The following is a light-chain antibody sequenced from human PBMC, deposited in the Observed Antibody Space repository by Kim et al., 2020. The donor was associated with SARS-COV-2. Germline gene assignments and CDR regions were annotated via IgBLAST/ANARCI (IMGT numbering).Light chain of an antibody. Sequence: LFPGERATLSCRASQSVTSSDLAWYQQRPGQAPRLLIYGASSRATSIPDRFSGSGSGTDFTLTISRLEPEDFAVYYCQQYGSSPRTFGQGTKLEIK. CDR2: GAS. V-gene: IGKV3-20*01. CDR3: QQYGSSPRT. J-gene: IGKJ2*01. CDR1: QSVTSSD.